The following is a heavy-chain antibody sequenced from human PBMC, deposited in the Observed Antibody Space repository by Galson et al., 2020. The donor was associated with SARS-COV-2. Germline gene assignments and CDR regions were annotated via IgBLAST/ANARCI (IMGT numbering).Heavy chain of an antibody. CDR2: ISSSSSNI. V-gene: IGHV3-21*01. CDR3: ARDKSAAFDI. J-gene: IGHJ3*02. CDR1: GFTFSSYS. Sequence: GGSLRLSCEASGFTFSSYSMNWVSQAPGKGLEWVSSISSSSSNIYYADSVKGRFTISRDNAKNSLYLQMNSLRAEDTAVYYFARDKSAAFDIWGQGTMVTVSS.